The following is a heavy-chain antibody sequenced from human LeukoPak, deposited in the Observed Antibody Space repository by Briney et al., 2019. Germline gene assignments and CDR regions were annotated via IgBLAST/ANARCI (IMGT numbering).Heavy chain of an antibody. CDR1: GRSMSSCY. Sequence: ADTLSLICTLSGRSMSSCYGSWTRHPPGEALEWIGYIYYSGSNKYNPPLKGRVHITVDTSKTQFSLKLSSVTAADTAVYYCARGARAGYNLEPFDYCGQGTLVTVSS. V-gene: IGHV4-59*08. CDR2: IYYSGSN. J-gene: IGHJ4*02. D-gene: IGHD5-24*01. CDR3: ARGARAGYNLEPFDY.